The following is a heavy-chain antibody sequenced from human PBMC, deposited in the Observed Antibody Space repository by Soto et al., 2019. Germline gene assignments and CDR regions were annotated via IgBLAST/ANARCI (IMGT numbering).Heavy chain of an antibody. J-gene: IGHJ4*02. Sequence: GGSLRLSCAASGFTFSSYGMHWVRQAPGKGLEWVAVISYDGSNKYYADSVKGRFTISRDNPKNTLYLQMNSLRAEDTAVYYCAKNSVELYFDYWGQGTLVTVSS. CDR3: AKNSVELYFDY. V-gene: IGHV3-30*18. CDR1: GFTFSSYG. D-gene: IGHD1-26*01. CDR2: ISYDGSNK.